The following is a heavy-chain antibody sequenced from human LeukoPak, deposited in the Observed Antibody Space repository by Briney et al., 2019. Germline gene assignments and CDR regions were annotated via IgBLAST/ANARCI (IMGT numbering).Heavy chain of an antibody. CDR1: GYTFTSYA. Sequence: SVKVSCKASGYTFTSYAISWVRQAPGQGLEWMGGIIPIFGTANYAQKFQGRVTITADESTSTAYMELSSLRSEDTAVYYCAREVPAAMNAFDIWGQGTMVTVSS. J-gene: IGHJ3*02. CDR3: AREVPAAMNAFDI. D-gene: IGHD2-2*01. V-gene: IGHV1-69*13. CDR2: IIPIFGTA.